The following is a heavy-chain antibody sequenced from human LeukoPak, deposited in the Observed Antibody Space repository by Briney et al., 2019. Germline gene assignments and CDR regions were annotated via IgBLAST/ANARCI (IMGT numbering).Heavy chain of an antibody. Sequence: ASVKVSCKASGYTFTSYGISWVRQAPGQGLEWMGWISAYNGNTNYAQKLQGRVTMTTDTSTSTAYMELSRLRSDDTAVYYCARELGIAAAGTDWFDPWGQGTLVTVSS. J-gene: IGHJ5*02. CDR2: ISAYNGNT. V-gene: IGHV1-18*01. CDR3: ARELGIAAAGTDWFDP. D-gene: IGHD6-13*01. CDR1: GYTFTSYG.